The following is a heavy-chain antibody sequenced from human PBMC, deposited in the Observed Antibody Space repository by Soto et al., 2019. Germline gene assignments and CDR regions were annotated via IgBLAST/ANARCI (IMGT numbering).Heavy chain of an antibody. CDR1: GGSISSGDYY. J-gene: IGHJ6*02. Sequence: SETLSLTCTVSGGSISSGDYYWSWIRQPPGKGLEWIGYIYYSGSTYYNPSLKSRVTISVDTSKNQFSLKLSSVTAADTAVYYCARDRGDYDYYYYGMDVWGQGTTVTVSS. CDR3: ARDRGDYDYYYYGMDV. CDR2: IYYSGST. D-gene: IGHD4-17*01. V-gene: IGHV4-30-4*01.